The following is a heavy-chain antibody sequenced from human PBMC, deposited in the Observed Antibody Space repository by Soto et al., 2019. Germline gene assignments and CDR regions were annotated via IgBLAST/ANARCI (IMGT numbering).Heavy chain of an antibody. CDR1: GFTFSSYG. CDR3: EREDSSGWSYYFDY. V-gene: IGHV3-33*01. Sequence: QVQLVESGGGVVQPGRSLRLSCAASGFTFSSYGMHWVRQAPGKGLEWVAVIWYDGSNKYYADSVKGRFTISRDNSKNTLYLQMNSLRAEDTAVYYCEREDSSGWSYYFDYWGQGTLVTVSS. J-gene: IGHJ4*02. CDR2: IWYDGSNK. D-gene: IGHD6-19*01.